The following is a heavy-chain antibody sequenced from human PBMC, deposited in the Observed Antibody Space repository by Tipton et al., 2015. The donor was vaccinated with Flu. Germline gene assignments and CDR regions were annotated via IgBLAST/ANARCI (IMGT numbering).Heavy chain of an antibody. CDR1: GGSINSFY. CDR2: VYYGGST. V-gene: IGHV4-59*01. J-gene: IGHJ6*02. CDR3: ARDNLLQSGGIRPYYYYAMDV. Sequence: TLSLTCTVSGGSINSFYWSWIRQSPGKGLEWIGNVYYGGSTNYDPSFKSRVTILVDTSESQFSLKLSSVTAADTAVYHCARDNLLQSGGIRPYYYYAMDVWGQGTTVIVSS. D-gene: IGHD3-16*02.